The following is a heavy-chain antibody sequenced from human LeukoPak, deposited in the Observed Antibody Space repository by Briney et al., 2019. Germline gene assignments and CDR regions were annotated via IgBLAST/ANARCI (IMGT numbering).Heavy chain of an antibody. Sequence: GGSLRLSCAASGFTFSSYGIHWVRQAPGKGLEWVAFIWYDGSNKYYGDSAKGRFTISRDNSKNTLYLQMNSLRAEDTAVYYCAREGVRFLFYAWGEGTLVTVSS. CDR1: GFTFSSYG. D-gene: IGHD3-3*01. J-gene: IGHJ5*02. CDR2: IWYDGSNK. V-gene: IGHV3-33*08. CDR3: AREGVRFLFYA.